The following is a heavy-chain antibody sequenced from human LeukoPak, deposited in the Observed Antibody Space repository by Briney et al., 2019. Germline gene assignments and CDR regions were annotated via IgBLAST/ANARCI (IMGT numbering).Heavy chain of an antibody. Sequence: GGSLRLSCAASGFTFSSYGMHWVRQAPGKGLEWVAFIRYDGSNKYYADSVKGRFTISRDNSKNTLYLQMNSLRAEDTAVYYCAKDSIALAAGTSVAFDIWGQGTMVTVSS. CDR1: GFTFSSYG. D-gene: IGHD6-13*01. V-gene: IGHV3-30*02. J-gene: IGHJ3*02. CDR3: AKDSIALAAGTSVAFDI. CDR2: IRYDGSNK.